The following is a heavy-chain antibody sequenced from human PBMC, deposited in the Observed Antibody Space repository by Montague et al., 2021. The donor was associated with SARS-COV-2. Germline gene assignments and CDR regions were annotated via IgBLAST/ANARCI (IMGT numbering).Heavy chain of an antibody. D-gene: IGHD2-2*01. CDR1: GFTFSDYW. CDR3: ARHRIVPGGVDY. Sequence: SLRLSCAASGFTFSDYWMHWVRQAPGKGLMWLSNINGDGSFTRYADSVKGRFTISRDIPKNTLYLQMNSLTAEDTAVYYCARHRIVPGGVDYWCQGTLVTVSS. J-gene: IGHJ4*02. CDR2: INGDGSFT. V-gene: IGHV3-74*01.